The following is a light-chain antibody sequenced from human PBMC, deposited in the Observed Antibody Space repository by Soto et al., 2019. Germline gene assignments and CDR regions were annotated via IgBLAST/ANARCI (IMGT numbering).Light chain of an antibody. CDR3: QQYNNWPRT. V-gene: IGKV3-15*01. J-gene: IGKJ2*01. CDR1: QSVSSN. CDR2: GAS. Sequence: EIVMTQSPATLSVSPGERATLSCRASQSVSSNLAWYQQKPGQAPRPLIYGASTRGTGIPARFSGSGSGTEFTLTISSLQSEDFAVYYCQQYNNWPRTFGQGTKLEIK.